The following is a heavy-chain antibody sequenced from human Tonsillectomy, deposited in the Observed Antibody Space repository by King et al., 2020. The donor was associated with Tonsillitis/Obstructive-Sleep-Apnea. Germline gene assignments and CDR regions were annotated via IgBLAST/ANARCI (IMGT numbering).Heavy chain of an antibody. Sequence: EVQLVESGGGLVQPGGSLRLCCAASGFTFSNYWMSWVRQAPGKGLEWVANIKQDGSEKYYVDSVKGRFTISRDNAKNSLYLQMNSLRAEDTAVYYCARVRSRTGGVRDYWGQGTLVTVSS. CDR3: ARVRSRTGGVRDY. V-gene: IGHV3-7*04. CDR2: IKQDGSEK. J-gene: IGHJ4*02. CDR1: GFTFSNYW. D-gene: IGHD2-8*02.